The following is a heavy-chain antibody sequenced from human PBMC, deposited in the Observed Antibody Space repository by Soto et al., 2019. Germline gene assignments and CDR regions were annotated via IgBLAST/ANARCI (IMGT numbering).Heavy chain of an antibody. J-gene: IGHJ4*02. CDR1: GGSISNYY. CDR2: IYYTGST. Sequence: QVQLQESGPGLVKPSETLSLTCTVSGGSISNYYWSWIRQHPGKGLEWIGYIYYTGSTNYNPSLKSRVTISVDTSENQFSLRLSSVTAADTAIYYCARGRHGLDYWGQGTLVTVSS. V-gene: IGHV4-59*01. CDR3: ARGRHGLDY. D-gene: IGHD6-19*01.